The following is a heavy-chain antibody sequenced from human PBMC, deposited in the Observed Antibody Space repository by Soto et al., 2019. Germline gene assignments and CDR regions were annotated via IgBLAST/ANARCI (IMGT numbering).Heavy chain of an antibody. V-gene: IGHV4-31*03. CDR2: IYYSGST. D-gene: IGHD3-10*01. J-gene: IGHJ5*02. CDR1: GGSISSGDYY. CDR3: ARVLYYYGSGSYYKYNWFDP. Sequence: PSETLSLTCTVSGGSISSGDYYWSWIRQHPGKGLEWIGYIYYSGSTYYNPSLKSRVTISVDTSKNQFSLKLSSVTAADTAVYYCARVLYYYGSGSYYKYNWFDPWGQGTLVTVSS.